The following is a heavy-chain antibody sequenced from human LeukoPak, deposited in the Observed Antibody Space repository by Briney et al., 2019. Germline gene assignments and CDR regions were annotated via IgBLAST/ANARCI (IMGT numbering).Heavy chain of an antibody. Sequence: SETLSLTCTVSGGSISSYYWSWIRQPAGKGLEWIGRIFSSGITKYNPSLKSRVTISVDTSKNQFSLKLSSVTAADTAVYYCARGVTGGWYGDFQHWGQGTLVTVSS. CDR1: GGSISSYY. V-gene: IGHV4-4*07. CDR2: IFSSGIT. J-gene: IGHJ1*01. D-gene: IGHD6-19*01. CDR3: ARGVTGGWYGDFQH.